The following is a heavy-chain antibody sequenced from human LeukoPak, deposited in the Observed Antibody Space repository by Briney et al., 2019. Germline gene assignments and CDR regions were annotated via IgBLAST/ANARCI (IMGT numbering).Heavy chain of an antibody. CDR2: INRDETEK. V-gene: IGHV3-7*01. Sequence: PGGSLRFSCAASGFTFSTNWMGWVRQAPGKGLEWVATINRDETEKYYVDSVKGRFTISRDNTWDSLYLQMNSLRAEDSAVYYCARDSPATYYFAYWGQGTLVTVSS. CDR3: ARDSPATYYFAY. J-gene: IGHJ4*02. D-gene: IGHD6-25*01. CDR1: GFTFSTNW.